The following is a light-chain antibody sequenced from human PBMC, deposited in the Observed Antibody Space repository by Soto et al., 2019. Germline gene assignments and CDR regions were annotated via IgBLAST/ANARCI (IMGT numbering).Light chain of an antibody. CDR3: QQYGSSPPT. J-gene: IGKJ1*01. V-gene: IGKV3-20*01. Sequence: ATLSCRASQRVSSNVAWYQQKPGQGPRLLIYGASSRATGTPDRFSGSGSGTDFTLTINRLEPEDFALYYCQQYGSSPPTFGQGTKVDIK. CDR1: QRVSSN. CDR2: GAS.